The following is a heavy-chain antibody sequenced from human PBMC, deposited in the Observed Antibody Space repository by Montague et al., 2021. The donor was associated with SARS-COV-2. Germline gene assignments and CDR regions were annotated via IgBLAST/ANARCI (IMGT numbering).Heavy chain of an antibody. Sequence: SETLSLTCTVSGASISSSENSWGWIRQSPGKGLEWFGSIFYSGTTYFNPSLRSRIAISVDTSKNQFSLKVTSATAADTAVCYCARHVTFGGVVVALDYWGQGHLVSVSS. J-gene: IGHJ4*02. CDR1: GASISSSENS. D-gene: IGHD3-16*02. CDR3: ARHVTFGGVVVALDY. CDR2: IFYSGTT. V-gene: IGHV4-39*01.